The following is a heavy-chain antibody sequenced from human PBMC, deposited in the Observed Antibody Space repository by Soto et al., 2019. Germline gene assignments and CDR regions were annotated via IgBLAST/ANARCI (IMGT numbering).Heavy chain of an antibody. V-gene: IGHV1-2*04. CDR2: INPNSGGT. D-gene: IGHD6-6*01. CDR3: ARIGSSSIAAMKPRVAVDGMDV. CDR1: GYTFTGYY. Sequence: ASVKVSCKASGYTFTGYYMHWVRQAPGQGLEWMGWINPNSGGTNYAQKFQGWVTMTRDTSISTAYMELSRLRSDDTAVYYCARIGSSSIAAMKPRVAVDGMDVWGQGTTVTV. J-gene: IGHJ6*02.